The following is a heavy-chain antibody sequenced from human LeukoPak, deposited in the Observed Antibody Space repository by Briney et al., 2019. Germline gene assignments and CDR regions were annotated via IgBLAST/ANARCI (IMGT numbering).Heavy chain of an antibody. V-gene: IGHV4-39*01. J-gene: IGHJ4*02. CDR2: IYYSGST. CDR3: ARLPIGDYNFDY. CDR1: GGSISSSSYY. Sequence: SETLSLTCTVSGGSISSSSYYWGWIRQPPGKGLEWIGSIYYSGSTYYNPSLKSRVTISVDTSKNQFSLKLSSVTAADTAVYYCARLPIGDYNFDYWGQGTLVTVSS. D-gene: IGHD4-17*01.